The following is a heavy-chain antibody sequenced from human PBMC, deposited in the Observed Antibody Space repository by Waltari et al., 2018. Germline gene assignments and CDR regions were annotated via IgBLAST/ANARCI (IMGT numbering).Heavy chain of an antibody. D-gene: IGHD6-13*01. CDR1: GGSFSGYY. CDR3: ARLRGYSSSWILGPYYMDV. V-gene: IGHV4-34*01. CDR2: INHSGST. J-gene: IGHJ6*03. Sequence: QVQLQQWGAGLLKPSETLSLTCAVYGGSFSGYYWSWIRQPPGKGLEWIGEINHSGSTNYNPSLKSRVTISVDKSKNQFSLKLSSVTAADTAVYYCARLRGYSSSWILGPYYMDVWGKGTTVTISS.